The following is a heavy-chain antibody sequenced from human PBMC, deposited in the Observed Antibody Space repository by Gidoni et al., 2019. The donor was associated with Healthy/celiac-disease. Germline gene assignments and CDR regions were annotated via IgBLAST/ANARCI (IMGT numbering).Heavy chain of an antibody. CDR3: ASIYDTHTADFDY. CDR2: ISSSGSTI. CDR1: GFTFSSYE. V-gene: IGHV3-48*03. Sequence: EVQPVESGGGLVQPGGSLRLSCAASGFTFSSYEMNWVRQAPGKGLAWVSYISSSGSTIYYADSVKGRFTISRDNAKNSLYLQMNSLRAEDTAVYYCASIYDTHTADFDYWGQGTLVTVSS. D-gene: IGHD3-9*01. J-gene: IGHJ4*02.